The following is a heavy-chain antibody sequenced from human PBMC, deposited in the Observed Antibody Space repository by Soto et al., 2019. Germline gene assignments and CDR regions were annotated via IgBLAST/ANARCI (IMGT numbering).Heavy chain of an antibody. V-gene: IGHV3-74*03. CDR2: INTDGSTT. D-gene: IGHD3-10*01. CDR1: GFTFSNYW. J-gene: IGHJ4*02. Sequence: GGSLRLSCAASGFTFSNYWMHWDRQAPGRGLVWVSRINTDGSTTTYADSVTGRFTIARDNAKSTLYLQMNSLRVEDMAVYYCAKDRNSRTRLTMVRELITGIDYWGQGTLVTVSS. CDR3: AKDRNSRTRLTMVRELITGIDY.